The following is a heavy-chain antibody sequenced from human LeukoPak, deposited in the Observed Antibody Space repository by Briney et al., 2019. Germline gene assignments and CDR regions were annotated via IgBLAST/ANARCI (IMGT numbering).Heavy chain of an antibody. V-gene: IGHV3-30*03. CDR3: ARDGSYYGSGSYYNWFDP. J-gene: IGHJ5*02. CDR2: MSHDGSFK. Sequence: GGSLRLPCAASGFTFTNYGFRWVRQAPGKGLEWVAAMSHDGSFKYYGDSVKGRFTISRDNSKNTLYLQMNSLRAEDTAVYYCARDGSYYGSGSYYNWFDPWGQGTLVTVSS. D-gene: IGHD3-10*01. CDR1: GFTFTNYG.